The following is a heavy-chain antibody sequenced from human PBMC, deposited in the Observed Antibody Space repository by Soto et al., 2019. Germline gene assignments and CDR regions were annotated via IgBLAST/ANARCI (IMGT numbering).Heavy chain of an antibody. D-gene: IGHD5-12*01. CDR3: SSASGYETTLDY. CDR2: ISAYNGNT. J-gene: IGHJ4*02. V-gene: IGHV1-18*01. Sequence: ASVKVSCKASGYTFTSYGISWVRQAPGQGLEWMGWISAYNGNTNYAQKLQGRVTMTTDTSTSTAYMELRSLRSDDTAVYYCSSASGYETTLDYWGQGTLVTVSS. CDR1: GYTFTSYG.